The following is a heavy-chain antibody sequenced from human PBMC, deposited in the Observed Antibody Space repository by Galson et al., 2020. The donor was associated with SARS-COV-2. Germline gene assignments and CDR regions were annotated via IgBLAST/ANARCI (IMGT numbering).Heavy chain of an antibody. CDR3: ARGGVAVAGFSTTYDGRDI. CDR2: IWHDGSKK. V-gene: IGHV3-33*08. CDR1: GFTFSSFG. D-gene: IGHD6-19*01. Sequence: GGSLRLPCAASGFTFSSFGMHWVRQAPGKGLEWVADIWHDGSKKYYGDSVKGRFTISRDNSKNTLYMQMNSLRAEDTAVYYCARGGVAVAGFSTTYDGRDIWGQGTVVTVSS. J-gene: IGHJ3*02.